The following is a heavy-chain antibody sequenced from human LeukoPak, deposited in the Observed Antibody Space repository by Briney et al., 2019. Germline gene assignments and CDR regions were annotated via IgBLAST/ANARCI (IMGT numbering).Heavy chain of an antibody. D-gene: IGHD5-12*01. CDR1: GDSMSSSNW. V-gene: IGHV4-4*02. CDR2: IYHTGNT. J-gene: IGHJ4*02. CDR3: VRGGGSEVCDY. Sequence: SGTLSLTCAVSGDSMSSSNWWSWVRQPPGKGLEWIGEIYHTGNTNYSPSLKGRVTISADKSKNQFSLNVTSVTAVDTAVYYCVRGGGSEVCDYWGQGTLVTVSS.